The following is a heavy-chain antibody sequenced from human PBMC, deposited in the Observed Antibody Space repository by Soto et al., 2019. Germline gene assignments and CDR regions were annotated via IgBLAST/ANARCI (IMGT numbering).Heavy chain of an antibody. Sequence: QVQLMESGGGVVQPGRSLRLSCAASGFTFSSYGMHWVRQAPGKGLEWVAVIWYDGSNKYYADSVKGRFTISRDNSKNTLYLQMNSLRAEDTAVYYCARDAWLVRGGFDYWGQGTLVTVSS. V-gene: IGHV3-33*01. CDR3: ARDAWLVRGGFDY. D-gene: IGHD6-19*01. J-gene: IGHJ4*02. CDR2: IWYDGSNK. CDR1: GFTFSSYG.